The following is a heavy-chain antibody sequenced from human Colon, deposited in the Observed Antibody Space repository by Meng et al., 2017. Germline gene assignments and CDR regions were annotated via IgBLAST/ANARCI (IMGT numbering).Heavy chain of an antibody. CDR1: GFPFTTAW. CDR3: GTDIYD. Sequence: VQVEESGGGLGKPGGSLRLSCAASGFPFTTAWMTWVRRTPGRGLEWVGRIKSNNDGGTTDYAAPVKGRFTISRDDSKSTLYLQMNSLKIEDTAMYYCGTDIYDWGQGTLVTVSS. CDR2: IKSNNDGGTT. V-gene: IGHV3-15*01. D-gene: IGHD2/OR15-2a*01. J-gene: IGHJ4*02.